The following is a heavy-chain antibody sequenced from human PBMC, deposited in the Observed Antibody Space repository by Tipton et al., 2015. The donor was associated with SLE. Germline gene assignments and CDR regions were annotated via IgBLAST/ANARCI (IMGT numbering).Heavy chain of an antibody. CDR1: GGSISSGGLY. D-gene: IGHD6-6*01. J-gene: IGHJ4*02. CDR3: ARGIAPRNCFDY. CDR2: IFYTGNT. Sequence: LRLSCTVSGGSISSGGLYWSWVRLHPGKGLEWIGYIFYTGNTYYNPSLKSRLTISVDTSKNQFSLKLSSLTAADTAVYYCARGIAPRNCFDYWGQGTLVTVSS. V-gene: IGHV4-31*03.